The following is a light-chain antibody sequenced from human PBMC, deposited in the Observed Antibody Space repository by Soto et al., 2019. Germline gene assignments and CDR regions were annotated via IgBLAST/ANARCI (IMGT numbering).Light chain of an antibody. CDR3: QQYNNWPCT. V-gene: IGKV3-15*01. Sequence: EIILTQSAVTLSVSLGERATLSSMASQSVGSNLAWYQQKPGQAPRLLIYGASTRATGIPARFSGSGSGTEFTLTISSLQSEDFAVYYCQQYNNWPCTFGQGTKVDIK. CDR1: QSVGSN. J-gene: IGKJ1*01. CDR2: GAS.